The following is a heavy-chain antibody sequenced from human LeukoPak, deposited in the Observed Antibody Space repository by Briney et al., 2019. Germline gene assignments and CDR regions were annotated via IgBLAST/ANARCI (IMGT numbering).Heavy chain of an antibody. D-gene: IGHD3-10*01. J-gene: IGHJ6*02. V-gene: IGHV3-53*01. CDR2: IYSGGTT. CDR3: ARDIYSMDV. CDR1: GFTVSSNY. Sequence: GGSLRLSCAASGFTVSSNYISSVRQAPGKGLEWVSVIYSGGTTYYADSGKGRFTISRANSKNTLSLQMNSLRADDTAVYYCARDIYSMDVWGQGTTVTVSS.